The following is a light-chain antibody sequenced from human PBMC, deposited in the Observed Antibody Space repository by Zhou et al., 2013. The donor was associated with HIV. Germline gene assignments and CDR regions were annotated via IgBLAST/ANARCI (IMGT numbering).Light chain of an antibody. CDR2: AAS. CDR3: QQSYNAPTWT. V-gene: IGKV1-39*01. CDR1: QGISSY. J-gene: IGKJ1*01. Sequence: DVQLTQSPSTLSASVGDRVTITCRASQGISSYLAWYQQKPGKAPKLLIYAASTLQSGVPSRFSGSGSGTDFTLTISSLQPEDFATYYCQQSYNAPTWTFGQGTTV.